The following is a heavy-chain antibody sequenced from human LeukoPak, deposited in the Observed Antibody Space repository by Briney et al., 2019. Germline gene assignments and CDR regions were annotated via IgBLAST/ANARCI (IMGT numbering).Heavy chain of an antibody. CDR3: AKGSAFYYIDV. V-gene: IGHV3-30*02. Sequence: GGSLRLSCAASGFTFRTSGMNWVRQAPGKGLEWVAFIRYNGNNQYYADSVKGRFTISRDNSKNTLYLQMNSLKGDDTAVYYCAKGSAFYYIDVWGKGTTVIISS. CDR2: IRYNGNNQ. D-gene: IGHD3-10*01. J-gene: IGHJ6*03. CDR1: GFTFRTSG.